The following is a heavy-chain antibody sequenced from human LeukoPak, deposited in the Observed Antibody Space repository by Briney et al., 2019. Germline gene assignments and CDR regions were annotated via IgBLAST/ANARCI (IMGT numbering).Heavy chain of an antibody. D-gene: IGHD6-19*01. CDR1: GFTVSSNY. J-gene: IGHJ4*02. CDR2: ISSSSSII. Sequence: GGSLRLSCAASGFTVSSNYMSWVRQAPGKGLEWVSYISSSSSIIYYADSVKGRFTISRDNSKNPLYLQMNSLRAEDTAVYYCAKARRGSGWRELDYWGQGTLVTVSS. CDR3: AKARRGSGWRELDY. V-gene: IGHV3-48*01.